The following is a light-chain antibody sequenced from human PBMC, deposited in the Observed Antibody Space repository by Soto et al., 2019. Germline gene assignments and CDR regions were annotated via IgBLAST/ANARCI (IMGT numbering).Light chain of an antibody. CDR1: QTISSW. CDR3: QQYNSYSPT. J-gene: IGKJ1*01. Sequence: DIQMTQSPSTLSGSVGDRVTITCRASQTISSWLAWYQQKPGKAPKLLIYKASSLQSGVPSRFSGSGSGTDFTLTISSLHPDDFATYYCQQYNSYSPTFGQGTKVDI. V-gene: IGKV1-5*03. CDR2: KAS.